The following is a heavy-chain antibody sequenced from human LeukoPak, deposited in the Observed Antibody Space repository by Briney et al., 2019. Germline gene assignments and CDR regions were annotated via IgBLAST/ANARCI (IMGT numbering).Heavy chain of an antibody. V-gene: IGHV4-34*01. Sequence: PSETLSLTCAVYGGPFSGYYWSWIRQPPGKGLEWIGEINHSGSTNYNPSLKSRVTISVDTSKNQFSLKLSSVTAADTAVYYCARGLTMVRGVIITGWFGPWGQGTLVTVSS. D-gene: IGHD3-10*01. CDR1: GGPFSGYY. CDR2: INHSGST. CDR3: ARGLTMVRGVIITGWFGP. J-gene: IGHJ5*02.